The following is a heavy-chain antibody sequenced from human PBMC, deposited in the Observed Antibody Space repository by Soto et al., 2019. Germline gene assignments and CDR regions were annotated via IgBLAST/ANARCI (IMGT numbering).Heavy chain of an antibody. D-gene: IGHD5-18*01. CDR1: GYTFTSYA. V-gene: IGHV1-3*01. Sequence: QVQLVQSGAEVKKPGASVKVSCKASGYTFTSYAIHWVCQAPGQRLEWMGWINAGNGNTKYSQKFQGRVTITRDTSASTAYMELSSLRSEDTAVYYCAREQPDAQYYYYGMDVWGQGTTVTVSS. CDR2: INAGNGNT. J-gene: IGHJ6*02. CDR3: AREQPDAQYYYYGMDV.